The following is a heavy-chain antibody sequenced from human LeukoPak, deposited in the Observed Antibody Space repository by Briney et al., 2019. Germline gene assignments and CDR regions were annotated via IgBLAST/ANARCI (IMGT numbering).Heavy chain of an antibody. CDR1: GFTFSSYT. CDR3: ARDSDGDYVFEY. V-gene: IGHV3-48*02. D-gene: IGHD4-17*01. CDR2: ISRSSSTI. J-gene: IGHJ4*02. Sequence: PGGSLRLSCAASGFTFSSYTMNWVRQAPGKGLEWVSYISRSSSTIYDADPVKGRFTISRDNAKNSLYLQMNSLRDEDTAVYYCARDSDGDYVFEYWGQGTLVTVSS.